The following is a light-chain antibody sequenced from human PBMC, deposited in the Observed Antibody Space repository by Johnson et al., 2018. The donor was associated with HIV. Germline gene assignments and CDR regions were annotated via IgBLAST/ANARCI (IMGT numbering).Light chain of an antibody. V-gene: IGLV1-51*01. CDR3: GTWDSSLSAHFV. CDR1: SSNIGNNY. Sequence: QSVLTQPPSVSAAPGQKVTISCSGSSSNIGNNYVSWYQQLPGTAPKLLIYDNNKRPSGIPDRFSASKSGTSANLVITGLHTGDEADYYCGTWDSSLSAHFVFGTGTRVTV. J-gene: IGLJ1*01. CDR2: DNN.